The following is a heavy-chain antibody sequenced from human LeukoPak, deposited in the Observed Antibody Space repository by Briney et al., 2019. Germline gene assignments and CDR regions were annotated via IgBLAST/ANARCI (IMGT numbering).Heavy chain of an antibody. J-gene: IGHJ4*02. CDR1: GFTFSDYW. CDR3: ARDIPSGFYTPDY. V-gene: IGHV3-7*01. D-gene: IGHD5-12*01. CDR2: IETDGDEK. Sequence: GGSLRLSCVASGFTFSDYWMSWVRQAPGMGLEWVANIETDGDEKNYVDSVKGRFAISRDNARNSLYLQMSSLRVEDTAVYYCARDIPSGFYTPDYWGRGTLVTVSS.